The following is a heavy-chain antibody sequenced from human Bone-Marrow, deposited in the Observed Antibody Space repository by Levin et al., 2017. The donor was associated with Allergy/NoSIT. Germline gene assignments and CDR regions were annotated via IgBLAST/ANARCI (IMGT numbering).Heavy chain of an antibody. CDR1: GGSFSGYY. V-gene: IGHV4-34*01. D-gene: IGHD3-10*01. J-gene: IGHJ5*02. CDR2: INHSGST. CDR3: ARRWAYGSGRKGFWFDP. Sequence: SETLSLTCAVYGGSFSGYYWSWIRQPPGKGLEWIGEINHSGSTNYNPSLKSRVTISVDTSKNQFSLKLSSVTAADTAVYYCARRWAYGSGRKGFWFDPWGQGTLVTVSS.